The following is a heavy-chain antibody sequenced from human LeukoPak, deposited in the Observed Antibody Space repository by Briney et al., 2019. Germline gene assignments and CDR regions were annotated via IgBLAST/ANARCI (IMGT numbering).Heavy chain of an antibody. CDR1: GFTFNSYA. D-gene: IGHD3-10*01. CDR2: ISSSGSII. J-gene: IGHJ4*02. Sequence: GGSLRLSCAASGFTFNSYAMSCVRQAPGKGLEWVSYISSSGSIIYYSDSVKGRFTISRDNAKNSQYLQMNSLRAEDTAVYYCARDFGYFWGQGTLVTVSS. CDR3: ARDFGYF. V-gene: IGHV3-48*04.